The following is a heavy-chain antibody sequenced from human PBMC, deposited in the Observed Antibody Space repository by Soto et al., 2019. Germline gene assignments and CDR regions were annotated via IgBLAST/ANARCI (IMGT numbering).Heavy chain of an antibody. Sequence: PSETLSLTCSVSGGSISKYYWSWIRQPPGKGLEWIGYVYYSGSTNYNPSLKSRVTISVDTSKKQFSLKLSSVTAADTAVYYCASYNFGVFFDYWGQGTLVTVSS. V-gene: IGHV4-59*01. D-gene: IGHD3-3*01. J-gene: IGHJ4*02. CDR3: ASYNFGVFFDY. CDR1: GGSISKYY. CDR2: VYYSGST.